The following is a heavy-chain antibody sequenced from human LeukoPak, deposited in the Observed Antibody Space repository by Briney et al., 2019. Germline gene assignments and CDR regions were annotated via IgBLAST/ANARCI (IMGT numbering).Heavy chain of an antibody. J-gene: IGHJ5*02. CDR3: ARDRITMVRGVTKTNWFDP. CDR2: INPNSGGT. CDR1: GYTFTGYY. D-gene: IGHD3-10*01. V-gene: IGHV1-2*02. Sequence: GASVKVSCKASGYTFTGYYMHWVRQAPGQGLEWMGWINPNSGGTNYAQKFQGRVTMTRDTSISTAYMELSRLRSDDTAVYYCARDRITMVRGVTKTNWFDPWGQGTLVTVSS.